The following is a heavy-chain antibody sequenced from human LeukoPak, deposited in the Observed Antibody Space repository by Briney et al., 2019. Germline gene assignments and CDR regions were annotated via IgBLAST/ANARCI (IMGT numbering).Heavy chain of an antibody. CDR2: IYYSGST. CDR1: GGSISSYY. CDR3: ATSTTLGEFDY. D-gene: IGHD1-14*01. V-gene: IGHV4-59*01. Sequence: SETLSLTCTVSGGSISSYYWSWIRQPPGKGLEWIGYIYYSGSTNYNPSLKSRVTISVDTSKNQFSLKLSSVTAADTAVYYCATSTTLGEFDYRGQGTLVTVSS. J-gene: IGHJ4*02.